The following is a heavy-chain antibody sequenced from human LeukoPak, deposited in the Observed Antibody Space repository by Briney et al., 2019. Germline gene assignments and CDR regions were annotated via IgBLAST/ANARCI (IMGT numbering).Heavy chain of an antibody. J-gene: IGHJ3*02. CDR1: GGSITSGGYH. Sequence: PSQTLSLTCTVSGGSITSGGYHWCWIRQHPGEGLEWIGYIYYSGTAYYNPSLKSRITISVDTSKDQFSLKLTSVTAADTAVYYCARQGYQLPKPSPSNAFDIWGQGTMVTVSS. V-gene: IGHV4-31*03. D-gene: IGHD2-2*01. CDR3: ARQGYQLPKPSPSNAFDI. CDR2: IYYSGTA.